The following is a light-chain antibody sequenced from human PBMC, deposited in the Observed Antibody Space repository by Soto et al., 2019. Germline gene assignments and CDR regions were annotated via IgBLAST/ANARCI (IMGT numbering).Light chain of an antibody. CDR2: AAS. Sequence: DIQMTQPPSSLSASVGDRVTITCRASLGISAFLAWFQQKPGQAPKRLIHAASSLESGVPSRFSGSGSGTEFFLTISSLQPEDSATYYCLQHNTFPFTFGPGTKVEIK. CDR3: LQHNTFPFT. V-gene: IGKV1-17*01. CDR1: LGISAF. J-gene: IGKJ3*01.